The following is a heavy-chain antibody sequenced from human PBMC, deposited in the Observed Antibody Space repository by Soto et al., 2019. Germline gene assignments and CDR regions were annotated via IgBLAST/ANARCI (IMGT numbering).Heavy chain of an antibody. CDR1: GYDFTKYG. CDR3: ARDDPDIVAIDF. CDR2: ISIYNGNT. D-gene: IGHD5-12*01. Sequence: QVELVQSEPEVKTPGASVKVSCKTSGYDFTKYGVTWVRQAPGQGLEWVGWISIYNGNTKYGEKVQGRVTMTRDVSASTASMELTGLTSDDTAIYYCARDDPDIVAIDFWGQGTPVTVSS. J-gene: IGHJ4*02. V-gene: IGHV1-18*01.